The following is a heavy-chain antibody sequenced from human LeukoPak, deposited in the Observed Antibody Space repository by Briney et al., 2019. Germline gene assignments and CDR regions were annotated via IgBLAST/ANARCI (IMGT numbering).Heavy chain of an antibody. CDR3: AKTATRVRGYGMDV. D-gene: IGHD1-1*01. CDR1: GFTFSSYS. CDR2: ISSSSSYI. Sequence: GGSLRLSCAASGFTFSSYSMNWVRQAPGKGLEWVSSISSSSSYIYYADSVKGRFTISRDNAKNSLYLQMNSLRAEDTAVYYCAKTATRVRGYGMDVWGQGTTVTVSS. V-gene: IGHV3-21*04. J-gene: IGHJ6*02.